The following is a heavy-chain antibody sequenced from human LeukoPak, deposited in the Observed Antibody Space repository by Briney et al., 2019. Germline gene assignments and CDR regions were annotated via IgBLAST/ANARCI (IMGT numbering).Heavy chain of an antibody. Sequence: SETLSLTCAVYGGSFSGYYWSWIRQPPGKGLEWIGEINHSGSTNYNPSLKSRVTISVDTSKNQFSLKLSSVTAADTAVYYCARGITMVRGVDYWAREPWSPSPQ. CDR3: ARGITMVRGVDY. CDR2: INHSGST. D-gene: IGHD3-10*01. V-gene: IGHV4-34*01. J-gene: IGHJ4*02. CDR1: GGSFSGYY.